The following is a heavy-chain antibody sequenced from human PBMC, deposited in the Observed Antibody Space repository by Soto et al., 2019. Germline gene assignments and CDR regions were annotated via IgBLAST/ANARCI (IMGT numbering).Heavy chain of an antibody. D-gene: IGHD2-2*01. CDR2: IYHSGST. V-gene: IGHV4-30-2*01. CDR1: GGSISSGGYS. Sequence: SENLSLTCAVSGGSISSGGYSWSWIRQPPGKGLEWIGYIYHSGSTYYNPSLKSRVTISVDRSKNQFSLKLSSVTAADTAVYYCARVPDRWGQVTLVTVS. CDR3: ARVPDR. J-gene: IGHJ5*02.